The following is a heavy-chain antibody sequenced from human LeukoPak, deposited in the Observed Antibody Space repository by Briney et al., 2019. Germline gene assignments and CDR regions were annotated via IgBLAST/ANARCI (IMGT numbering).Heavy chain of an antibody. CDR2: INHSGST. Sequence: PSETLSLTRAVYGGSFSGYYWSWIRQPPGKGLEWIGEINHSGSTNYNPSLKSRVTISVDTSKNQFSLKLSSVTAADTAVYYCASRTAMVTWAYWGQGTLVTVSS. CDR3: ASRTAMVTWAY. V-gene: IGHV4-34*01. D-gene: IGHD5-18*01. J-gene: IGHJ4*02. CDR1: GGSFSGYY.